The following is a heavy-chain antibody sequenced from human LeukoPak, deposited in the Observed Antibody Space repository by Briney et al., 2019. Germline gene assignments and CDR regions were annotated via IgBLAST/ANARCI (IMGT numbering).Heavy chain of an antibody. CDR2: ISHDGSEK. CDR1: GFTFRSYG. D-gene: IGHD3-9*01. CDR3: AKVEVRFSARYFSDY. V-gene: IGHV3-30*18. J-gene: IGHJ4*02. Sequence: PGRSLRLSCAASGFTFRSYGMHWVRQAPGKGLEWIALISHDGSEKYYADSVKGRFTISRDNSKNTLYLQMNSLRAEDTAVYFCAKVEVRFSARYFSDYWGQGTLVTVSS.